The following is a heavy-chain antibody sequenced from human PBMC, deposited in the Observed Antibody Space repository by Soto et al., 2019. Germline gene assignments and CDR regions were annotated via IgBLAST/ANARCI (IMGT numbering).Heavy chain of an antibody. J-gene: IGHJ5*02. CDR2: ITWNGGTI. CDR1: GFAFDDYV. Sequence: GGSLRLSCAASGFAFDDYVMHWVRQPPGRGLEWVSGITWNGGTIRYVDSVKGRFTISRDNAENSLYLPMNSLRPEDTAVYYCAKGGSAALIAPSGRDNWFDPWGQGTQVTVSS. V-gene: IGHV3-9*01. D-gene: IGHD6-13*01. CDR3: AKGGSAALIAPSGRDNWFDP.